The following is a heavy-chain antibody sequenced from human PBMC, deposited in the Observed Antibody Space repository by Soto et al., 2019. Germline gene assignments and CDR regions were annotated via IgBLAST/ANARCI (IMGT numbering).Heavy chain of an antibody. D-gene: IGHD6-19*01. J-gene: IGHJ5*02. Sequence: SETLSLTCGVSGGTIRSPDWWTWVRQPPGKGLEWIGEIFQSGSTNYTPSLESRVTISVDKSKNQFSLTLTSVTAADTAVYFCARGRGRYSSGWSWFDPWGQGILVTVYS. CDR2: IFQSGST. CDR1: GGTIRSPDW. CDR3: ARGRGRYSSGWSWFDP. V-gene: IGHV4-4*02.